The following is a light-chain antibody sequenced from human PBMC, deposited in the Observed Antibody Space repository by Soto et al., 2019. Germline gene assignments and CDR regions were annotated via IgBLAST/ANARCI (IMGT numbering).Light chain of an antibody. J-gene: IGKJ4*01. Sequence: IVMPQSPLSLPVTPGEPASISCRSSQSLLHSNGYNYLDWYLQKPGQSPQLLIYLGSNRASGVPDRFSVSGSGTDFTLKISRVEAEDVGIYYCVQALQNPLTFGGGTKVEIK. CDR2: LGS. CDR1: QSLLHSNGYNY. V-gene: IGKV2-28*01. CDR3: VQALQNPLT.